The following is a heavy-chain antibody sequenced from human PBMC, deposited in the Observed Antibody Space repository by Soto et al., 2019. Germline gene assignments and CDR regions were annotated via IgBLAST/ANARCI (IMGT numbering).Heavy chain of an antibody. D-gene: IGHD2-2*01. CDR2: IRQDGSDN. Sequence: EVQLVESGGGLVQPGGSLRLSCAAPEFTLSDYWMTWVRQAPGKGLEWVATIRQDGSDNYYVDSVKGLFAISRDNAKNSLYLQMNSLRVEDTAVYYCVREDCRSTSCSVGAFDIWGQGTIVTVSS. CDR1: EFTLSDYW. J-gene: IGHJ3*02. V-gene: IGHV3-7*01. CDR3: VREDCRSTSCSVGAFDI.